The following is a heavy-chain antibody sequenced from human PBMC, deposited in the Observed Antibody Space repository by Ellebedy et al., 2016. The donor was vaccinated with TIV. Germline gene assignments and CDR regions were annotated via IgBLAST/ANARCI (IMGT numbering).Heavy chain of an antibody. D-gene: IGHD1-1*01. J-gene: IGHJ4*02. V-gene: IGHV4-34*01. CDR2: INHSGII. Sequence: SETLSLXXAVYGGSFSGYYWSWIRQPPGKGLEWIGEINHSGIIDYNPSLKSRVTISVDTSKNQFSLKLSSVTAADTAVYYCTRGPDNAKTGYWGQGTLVSVSS. CDR1: GGSFSGYY. CDR3: TRGPDNAKTGY.